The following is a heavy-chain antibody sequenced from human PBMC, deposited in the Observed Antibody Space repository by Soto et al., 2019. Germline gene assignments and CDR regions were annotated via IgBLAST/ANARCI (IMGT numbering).Heavy chain of an antibody. CDR1: GFTFSSYA. D-gene: IGHD5-18*01. Sequence: GGSLRLSCAASGFTFSSYAMSWVRQAPGKGLEWVSAISGSGATTYYADSVKGRFTISRDNAKNTLYLQMNSLRAEDTAVYYCAKEIWTQLWRLFDPWGQGTLVTVSS. CDR3: AKEIWTQLWRLFDP. CDR2: ISGSGATT. J-gene: IGHJ5*02. V-gene: IGHV3-23*01.